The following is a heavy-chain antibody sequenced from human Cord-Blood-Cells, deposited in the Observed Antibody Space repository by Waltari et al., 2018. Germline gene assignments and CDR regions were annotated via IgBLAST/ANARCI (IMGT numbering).Heavy chain of an antibody. J-gene: IGHJ3*02. V-gene: IGHV1-69*02. CDR1: GGTFSRQT. Sequence: QVQLAQSGAEVKKPGSAGKVCCNAWGGTFSRQTISRVRPAPGQGHEWKGRVLHSHSIVNYNQNFQGSVTSTANKSTSTAYMELGRLRSEDTAVYYCAKSGGSGGSVRYDAFDIWGQGTMVTVSS. CDR3: AKSGGSGGSVRYDAFDI. CDR2: VLHSHSIV. D-gene: IGHD3-10*01.